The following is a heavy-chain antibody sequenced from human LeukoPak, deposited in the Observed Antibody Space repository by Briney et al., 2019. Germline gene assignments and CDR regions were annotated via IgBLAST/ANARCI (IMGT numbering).Heavy chain of an antibody. V-gene: IGHV1-18*01. CDR3: ARDLRCSSRRYFDHDAFDI. D-gene: IGHD6-13*01. Sequence: ASVKVSCKASGYTFTSYGISWVRQAPGQGLEWMGWISAYNGNTNYAQKLQGRVTMTTDTSTSTAYVELRSLRSDDTAVYYCARDLRCSSRRYFDHDAFDIWGQGTMVTVSS. CDR1: GYTFTSYG. J-gene: IGHJ3*02. CDR2: ISAYNGNT.